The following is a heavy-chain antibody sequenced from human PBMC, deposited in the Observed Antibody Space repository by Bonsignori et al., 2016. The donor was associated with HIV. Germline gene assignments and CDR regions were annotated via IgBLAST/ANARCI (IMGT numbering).Heavy chain of an antibody. CDR3: VKESALTGYAEY. D-gene: IGHD3-9*01. CDR1: GFTFSSYA. Sequence: EVQMLESGGGLVQPGGSLRLSCAASGFTFSSYAMSWVRQAPGKGLEWVSAIGGSGGNIYYAGSVKGRFTISRDNSKNTLYLQMNSLRVEDTAVYYCVKESALTGYAEYWGQGTLVTV. J-gene: IGHJ4*02. V-gene: IGHV3-23*01. CDR2: IGGSGGNI.